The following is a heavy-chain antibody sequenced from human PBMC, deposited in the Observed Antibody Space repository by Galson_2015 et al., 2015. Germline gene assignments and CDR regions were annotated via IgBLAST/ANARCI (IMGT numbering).Heavy chain of an antibody. V-gene: IGHV3-30*01. D-gene: IGHD2-15*01. J-gene: IGHJ4*02. CDR1: GFTFSSYA. Sequence: SLRLSCAASGFTFSSYAMHWVRQAPGKGLEWVAVISYDGSNKYYADSVKGRFTISRDNSKNTLYLQMNSLRAEDTAVYYCARDRFQAVVVAATLDYWGQGTLVTVSS. CDR3: ARDRFQAVVVAATLDY. CDR2: ISYDGSNK.